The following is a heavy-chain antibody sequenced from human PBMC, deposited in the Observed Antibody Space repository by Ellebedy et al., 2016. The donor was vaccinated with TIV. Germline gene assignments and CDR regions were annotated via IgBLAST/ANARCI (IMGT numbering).Heavy chain of an antibody. V-gene: IGHV3-23*01. CDR2: ISVNGDRT. CDR1: GFTFSSSA. D-gene: IGHD3-10*01. Sequence: PGGSLRLSCAASGFTFSSSAMSWVRQAPGKGLEWVSAISVNGDRTYYADSVKGRFTISRDNSMDTLHLQMSSLRAEDTAVYYCASSRYHYYLGNTIFVYWGQGTLVTVSS. J-gene: IGHJ4*02. CDR3: ASSRYHYYLGNTIFVY.